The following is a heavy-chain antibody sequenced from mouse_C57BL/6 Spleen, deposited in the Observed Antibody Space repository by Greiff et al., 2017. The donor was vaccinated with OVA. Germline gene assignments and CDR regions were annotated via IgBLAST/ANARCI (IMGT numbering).Heavy chain of an antibody. Sequence: QVQLQQPGAELVRPGTSVKLSCKASGYTFTSYWMHWVKQRPGQGLAWIGVIDPSDSYTNYNQKFKGKATLTVDPSSSTADMQLSSLTSEDSAVYYCARGGNYDWFAYWGQGTLVTVSA. V-gene: IGHV1-59*01. CDR3: ARGGNYDWFAY. D-gene: IGHD2-1*01. J-gene: IGHJ3*01. CDR2: IDPSDSYT. CDR1: GYTFTSYW.